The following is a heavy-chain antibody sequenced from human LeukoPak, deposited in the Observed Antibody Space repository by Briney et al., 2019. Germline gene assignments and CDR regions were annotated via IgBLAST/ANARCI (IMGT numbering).Heavy chain of an antibody. D-gene: IGHD1-1*01. CDR1: GFTFRSIA. J-gene: IGHJ4*02. Sequence: GGSLRLSCAASGFTFRSIAMTWVRQAPGKGVEWVSSIRSNGDTTYNADSVKGRFTISRDNSKNTLYLQMNRLRVEDTAIYYCAKGQELDDGVFDSWGQGTLVTVSS. V-gene: IGHV3-23*01. CDR3: AKGQELDDGVFDS. CDR2: IRSNGDTT.